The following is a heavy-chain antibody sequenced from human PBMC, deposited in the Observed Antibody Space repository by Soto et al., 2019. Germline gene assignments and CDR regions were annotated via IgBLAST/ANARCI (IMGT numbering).Heavy chain of an antibody. CDR1: GLTFSSYS. CDR3: VKDGERDSVEPAISYGMEL. V-gene: IGHV3-64D*06. D-gene: IGHD5-18*01. J-gene: IGHJ6*02. Sequence: EVQLVESGGGLVQPGGSLGLSCSASGLTFSSYSMHWVRQAPGKGLEYVSAISTDGGTTYYINSVNGRFTISRDHSRQRLYLQLSSLGAEDPDVYYCVKDGERDSVEPAISYGMELRGQGNTVHVPS. CDR2: ISTDGGTT.